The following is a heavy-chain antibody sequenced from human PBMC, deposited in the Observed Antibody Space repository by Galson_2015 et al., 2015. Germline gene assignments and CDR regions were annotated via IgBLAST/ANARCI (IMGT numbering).Heavy chain of an antibody. Sequence: SVKVSCKASGGTFSSYAISWVRQAPGQGLEWMGGIIPIFGTANYAQKFQGRVTITADESTSTAYMELSSLRSEDTAVYYCARPTEVVVAATGAFDIWGQGTMVTVSS. J-gene: IGHJ3*02. D-gene: IGHD2-15*01. CDR2: IIPIFGTA. CDR1: GGTFSSYA. V-gene: IGHV1-69*13. CDR3: ARPTEVVVAATGAFDI.